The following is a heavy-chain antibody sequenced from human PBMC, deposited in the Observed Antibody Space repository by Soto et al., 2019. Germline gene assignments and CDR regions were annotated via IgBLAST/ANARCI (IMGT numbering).Heavy chain of an antibody. Sequence: GGSLRLSCAASGFTFSSYAMSWVRQAPGKGRRCVSAIGGSGGSTYDADAVNGRFTISRDNSKNTLYLQMNSLRAEDTAVYYCAKAGYSGSYYGNWFDPWGQGTLVTVSS. D-gene: IGHD1-26*01. CDR1: GFTFSSYA. J-gene: IGHJ5*02. CDR3: AKAGYSGSYYGNWFDP. V-gene: IGHV3-23*01. CDR2: IGGSGGST.